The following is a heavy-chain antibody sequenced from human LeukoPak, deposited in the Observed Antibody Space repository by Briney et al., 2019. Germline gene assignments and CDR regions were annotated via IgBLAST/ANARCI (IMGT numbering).Heavy chain of an antibody. CDR3: ARELLTTDYYDSSGYYFH. J-gene: IGHJ4*02. Sequence: GGSLRLSCAASGFTFSSYAMSWFRQAPGKGLDGISVISGSGGSTYYADSVKGRFTISRDNSKNTLYLQMNSLRAEATAVYYCARELLTTDYYDSSGYYFHWGQGTLVTVSS. V-gene: IGHV3-23*01. CDR2: ISGSGGST. D-gene: IGHD3-22*01. CDR1: GFTFSSYA.